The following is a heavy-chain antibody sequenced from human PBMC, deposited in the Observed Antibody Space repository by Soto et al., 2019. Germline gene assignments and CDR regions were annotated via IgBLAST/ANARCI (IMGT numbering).Heavy chain of an antibody. CDR3: ARVEGGITILGGVIPPFDY. J-gene: IGHJ4*02. CDR1: GFTFSDYY. CDR2: ISSSGSTI. V-gene: IGHV3-11*01. Sequence: GGSLRLSCAASGFTFSDYYMSWIHQAPGKGLEWVSYISSSGSTIYYADSVKGRFTISRDNAKNSLYLQMNSMRAEDTAVKYWARVEGGITILGGVIPPFDYGARGTLVTVSS. D-gene: IGHD3-3*01.